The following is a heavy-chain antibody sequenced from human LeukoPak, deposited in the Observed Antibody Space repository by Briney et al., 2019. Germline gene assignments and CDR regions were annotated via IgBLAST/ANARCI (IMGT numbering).Heavy chain of an antibody. CDR3: ARGSGDYATSDAEYFQH. CDR2: LYYSGST. CDR1: GGSISTTSCD. V-gene: IGHV4-39*07. Sequence: SETLSLTCTVSGGSISTTSCDWGWIRQPPGKGLEWIGSLYYSGSTYYNPSLKSRVTISVDSSKNQFSLNLSSVTAADTAVYYCARGSGDYATSDAEYFQHWGQGTLVTVSS. J-gene: IGHJ1*01. D-gene: IGHD4-17*01.